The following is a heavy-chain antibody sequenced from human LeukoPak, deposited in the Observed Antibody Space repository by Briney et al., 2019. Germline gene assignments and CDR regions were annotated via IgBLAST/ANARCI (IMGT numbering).Heavy chain of an antibody. D-gene: IGHD3-3*01. J-gene: IGHJ6*04. V-gene: IGHV4-4*07. CDR2: IYTSGST. CDR3: ARVKDFWSGYYILDV. Sequence: SETLSLTCTVSGVSLSSYYWSWIRQPAGKGLEWIGRIYTSGSTNYNTSLKSRVTMSVDTSKNQFSLKLSSVTAADTAVYYCARVKDFWSGYYILDVWGKGTTVTVSS. CDR1: GVSLSSYY.